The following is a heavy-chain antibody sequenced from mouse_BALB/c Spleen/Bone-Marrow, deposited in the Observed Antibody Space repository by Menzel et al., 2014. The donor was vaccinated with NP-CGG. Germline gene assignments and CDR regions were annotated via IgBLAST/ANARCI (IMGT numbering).Heavy chain of an antibody. CDR3: ARSLYGYDWYFDV. D-gene: IGHD2-2*01. Sequence: EVQLQQSGPELVKPGASVKMSCKASGYTFTSYVMHWVKQKPGLGLEWIGYINPYNDDTEYNEKFKGKATLTSDKSSSTAYMELSGLTSEDSAVFYCARSLYGYDWYFDVWGAGTTVTVSS. V-gene: IGHV1-14*01. CDR1: GYTFTSYV. J-gene: IGHJ1*01. CDR2: INPYNDDT.